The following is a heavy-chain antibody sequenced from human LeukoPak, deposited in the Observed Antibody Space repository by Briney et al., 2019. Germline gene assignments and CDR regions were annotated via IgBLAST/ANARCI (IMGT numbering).Heavy chain of an antibody. D-gene: IGHD6-13*01. CDR2: IYSGGST. Sequence: GSLRLSLSASGFTLNKNYIRWVRPASGEGLGWVSVIYSGGSTYYADSVKGRFTISRDNAKNSLYLQMNSLRAEDTAVYYCARDRHSSSWGREFDPWGQGTLVTVSS. CDR3: ARDRHSSSWGREFDP. V-gene: IGHV3-66*01. CDR1: GFTLNKNY. J-gene: IGHJ5*02.